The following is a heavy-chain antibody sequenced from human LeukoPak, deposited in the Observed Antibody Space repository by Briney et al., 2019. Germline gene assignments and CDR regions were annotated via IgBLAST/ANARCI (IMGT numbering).Heavy chain of an antibody. D-gene: IGHD3-22*01. Sequence: GGSLRLSCAASGFTFSSYAMSWVRQAPGKGLEWVSAISGSGCSTYYADSVKGRFTISRDNSKNTLYLQMNSLRAEDTAVYYCAKDNFISSGHFDYWGQGTLVTVSS. CDR2: ISGSGCST. V-gene: IGHV3-23*01. J-gene: IGHJ4*02. CDR1: GFTFSSYA. CDR3: AKDNFISSGHFDY.